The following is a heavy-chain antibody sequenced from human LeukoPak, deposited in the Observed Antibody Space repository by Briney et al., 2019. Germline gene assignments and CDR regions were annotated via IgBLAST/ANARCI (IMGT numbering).Heavy chain of an antibody. J-gene: IGHJ6*02. Sequence: GGSLRLSCAASGFTFDDYAMHWVRQAPGKGLEWASGISWNSGSIGYADSVKGRFTISRDNAKNSLYLQMNSLRAEDTAMYFCARERCIGTSCSRGMDVWGQGTTVTVSS. CDR1: GFTFDDYA. V-gene: IGHV3-9*01. CDR2: ISWNSGSI. D-gene: IGHD2-2*01. CDR3: ARERCIGTSCSRGMDV.